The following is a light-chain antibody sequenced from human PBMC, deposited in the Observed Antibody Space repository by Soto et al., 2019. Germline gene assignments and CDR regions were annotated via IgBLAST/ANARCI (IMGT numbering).Light chain of an antibody. CDR2: SAS. J-gene: IGKJ5*01. CDR3: QQLNSYPQT. V-gene: IGKV1-9*01. Sequence: DIQLTQSPSFLSASVGDRVTITCRASQGISSYLAWYQQKPGKAPKLLVYSASTLQSGVPSRFSGSGSGPDFTLTISSLQPEDSATYFCQQLNSYPQTFGQGTRLEIK. CDR1: QGISSY.